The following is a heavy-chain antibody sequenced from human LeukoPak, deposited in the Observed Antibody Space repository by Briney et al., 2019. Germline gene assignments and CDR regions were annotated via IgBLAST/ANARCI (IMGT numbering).Heavy chain of an antibody. J-gene: IGHJ4*02. CDR3: ATYRQVLLPFES. CDR1: GCTFSTYS. Sequence: GGSLRLSCAASGCTFSTYSINWVRQAPGKGLEWVSSISSSSSYLHYADSVRGRFTISRDNSKSTLSLQMNSLRAEDTAIYYCATYRQVLLPFESWGQGTLVTVSS. V-gene: IGHV3-21*04. D-gene: IGHD2-8*02. CDR2: ISSSSSYL.